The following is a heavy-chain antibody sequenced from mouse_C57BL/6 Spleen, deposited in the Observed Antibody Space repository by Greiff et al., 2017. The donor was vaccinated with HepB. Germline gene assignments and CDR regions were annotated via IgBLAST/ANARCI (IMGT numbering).Heavy chain of an antibody. CDR3: ARGAIGYLYYFDY. V-gene: IGHV7-3*01. CDR1: GFTFTDYY. J-gene: IGHJ2*01. Sequence: EVQGVESGGGLVQPGGSLSLSCAASGFTFTDYYMSWVRQPPGKALEWLGFIRNKANGYTTEYIASVKGRFTISRDNSQSILYLQMNALRAEDSATYYCARGAIGYLYYFDYWGQGTTLTVSS. CDR2: IRNKANGYTT. D-gene: IGHD2-14*01.